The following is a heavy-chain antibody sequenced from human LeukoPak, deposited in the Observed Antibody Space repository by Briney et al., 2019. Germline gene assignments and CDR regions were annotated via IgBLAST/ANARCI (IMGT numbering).Heavy chain of an antibody. Sequence: SETLSLTCTVSGGSISSSSYYWGWLRQPPGKGLEWIGTSYYSGSTYYNPSLKSRVTISVDTSKNQFSLKLSSVTAADTAVYYCARGGTYYYDSSAPGAFDYWGQGTLVTVSS. J-gene: IGHJ4*02. CDR3: ARGGTYYYDSSAPGAFDY. CDR2: SYYSGST. D-gene: IGHD3-22*01. V-gene: IGHV4-39*01. CDR1: GGSISSSSYY.